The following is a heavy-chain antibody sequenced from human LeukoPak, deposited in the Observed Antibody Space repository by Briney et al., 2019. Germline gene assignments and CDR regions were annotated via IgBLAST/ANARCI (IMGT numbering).Heavy chain of an antibody. D-gene: IGHD4-11*01. CDR3: ARDPYKNKDYTNYGAFDI. CDR2: IKYDGREI. Sequence: PGGSLRLSCAASGFTVSSNYMSWVRQAPGKGLEWVASIKYDGREIQYVDSVKGRFTISRDNAKRSLYLEMASLRVEDTAVFYCARDPYKNKDYTNYGAFDIWGQGTMVTVSS. J-gene: IGHJ3*02. CDR1: GFTVSSNY. V-gene: IGHV3-7*01.